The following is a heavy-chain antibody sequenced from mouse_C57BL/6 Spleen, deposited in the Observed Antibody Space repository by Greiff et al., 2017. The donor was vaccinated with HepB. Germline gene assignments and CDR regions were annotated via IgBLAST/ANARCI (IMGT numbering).Heavy chain of an antibody. V-gene: IGHV5-17*01. CDR3: ARDSYDYAMDY. CDR1: GFTFSDYG. CDR2: ISSGSSTI. J-gene: IGHJ4*01. Sequence: EVMLVESGGGLVKPGGSLKLSCAASGFTFSDYGMHWVRQAPEKALEWVAYISSGSSTIYYADTVKGRFTISRDNAKNTLFLQMPSLRSEDTAMYYCARDSYDYAMDYWGQGTSVTVSS. D-gene: IGHD1-1*01.